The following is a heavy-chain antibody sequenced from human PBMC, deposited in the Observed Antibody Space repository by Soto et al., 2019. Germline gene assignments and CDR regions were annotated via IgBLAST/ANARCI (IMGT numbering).Heavy chain of an antibody. V-gene: IGHV3-11*01. J-gene: IGHJ5*02. CDR1: GFTFSDYY. D-gene: IGHD6-13*01. Sequence: GGSLRLSCAASGFTFSDYYMSWIRQAPGKGLEWVSYISSSGSTIYYADSVRGRFTISRDNAKNSLYLQMDSLRAEDTAVYYCARDGETIAAAGTRNWFDPWGQGTLVTVSS. CDR3: ARDGETIAAAGTRNWFDP. CDR2: ISSSGSTI.